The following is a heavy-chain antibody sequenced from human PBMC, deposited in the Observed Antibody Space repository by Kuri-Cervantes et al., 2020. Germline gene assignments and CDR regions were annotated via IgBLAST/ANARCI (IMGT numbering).Heavy chain of an antibody. CDR1: GFTFSSYA. CDR3: AREDTYYDFWSGYNNWFDP. V-gene: IGHV3-23*01. J-gene: IGHJ5*02. Sequence: GGSLRLSCAASGFTFSSYAMSWVRQAPGKGLEWVSAISVSGGSTYYADSVKGRFTISRDNSKNTLYLQMNSLRAEDTAVYYCAREDTYYDFWSGYNNWFDPWGQGTLVTVSS. CDR2: ISVSGGST. D-gene: IGHD3-3*01.